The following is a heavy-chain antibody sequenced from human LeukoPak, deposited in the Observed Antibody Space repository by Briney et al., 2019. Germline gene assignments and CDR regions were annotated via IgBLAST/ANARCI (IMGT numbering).Heavy chain of an antibody. CDR1: GGSISSSSYY. D-gene: IGHD2-2*01. Sequence: SETLSLTCTVSGGSISSSSYYWGWIRQPPGKGLEWIGSIYYSGSTYYNPSLKSRVTISVDTSKNQFSLKLSSVTAADTAVYHCARHHSIVVVPAAPFDYWGQGTLVTVSS. CDR3: ARHHSIVVVPAAPFDY. J-gene: IGHJ4*02. V-gene: IGHV4-39*01. CDR2: IYYSGST.